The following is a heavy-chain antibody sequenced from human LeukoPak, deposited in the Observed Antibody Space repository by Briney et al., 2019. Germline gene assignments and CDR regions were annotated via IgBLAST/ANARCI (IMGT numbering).Heavy chain of an antibody. D-gene: IGHD3-3*01. J-gene: IGHJ4*02. CDR3: AGSVITIFGGLEY. Sequence: PGGSLRLSCAASGFTVSSNDMSWVRQAPGKGLEWVSVIYSGGSTYYADSVKGRFTIYRDNSKDTLYLRMNSLRTEDTAVYYCAGSVITIFGGLEYWGQGTLVTVSS. V-gene: IGHV3-66*02. CDR1: GFTVSSND. CDR2: IYSGGST.